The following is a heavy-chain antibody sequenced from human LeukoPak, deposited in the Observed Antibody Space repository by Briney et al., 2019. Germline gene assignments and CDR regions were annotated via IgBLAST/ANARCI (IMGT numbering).Heavy chain of an antibody. Sequence: SETLSLTCTVSNDSISSGDYYWNWIRQPPGKGLEWIGYIFHRGGTSYNPSLKSRILFSVDTSQNQFSLKLSSVTAADTAVYYCARDYYDSSGYRIFDYWGQGTLVTVSS. D-gene: IGHD3-22*01. V-gene: IGHV4-30-4*01. CDR3: ARDYYDSSGYRIFDY. CDR1: NDSISSGDYY. J-gene: IGHJ4*02. CDR2: IFHRGGT.